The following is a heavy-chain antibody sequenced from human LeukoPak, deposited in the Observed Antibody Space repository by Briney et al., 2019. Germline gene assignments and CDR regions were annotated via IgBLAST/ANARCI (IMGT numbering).Heavy chain of an antibody. CDR2: MFYSGNS. V-gene: IGHV4-59*02. J-gene: IGHJ4*02. CDR3: ARAGTGWAFDY. D-gene: IGHD6-19*01. Sequence: PSETLSLTCTVSGASVNTYYWSWIRQPPGKGLEWIGYMFYSGNSNYSPSLKSRVTISVDTSKNQLSLKVRSVTAADTAVYHCARAGTGWAFDYWGQGTLVTVSS. CDR1: GASVNTYY.